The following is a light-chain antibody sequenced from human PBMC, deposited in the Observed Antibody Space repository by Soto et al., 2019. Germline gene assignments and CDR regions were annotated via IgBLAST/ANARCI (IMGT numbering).Light chain of an antibody. CDR3: AAWDVSLNGLYV. CDR2: NDN. CDR1: RSNIGSSS. V-gene: IGLV1-44*01. J-gene: IGLJ1*01. Sequence: QSVLTQPPSASGTPGQRVTIACSGSRSNIGSSSVNWYQQLPGTAPKLLIYNDNQWPSGVPDRFSGSKSGTSASLAISGLQSEDEADYYCAAWDVSLNGLYVFGTGTKVTVL.